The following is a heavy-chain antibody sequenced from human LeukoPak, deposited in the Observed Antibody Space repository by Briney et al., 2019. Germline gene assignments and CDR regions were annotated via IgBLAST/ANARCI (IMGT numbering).Heavy chain of an antibody. CDR1: GFPFDDYA. J-gene: IGHJ4*02. V-gene: IGHV3-21*01. D-gene: IGHD4-17*01. Sequence: GGSLRLSCAASGFPFDDYAMHWVRQAPGKGLEWVSSISSSSSYIYYADSVKGRFTISRDNAKNSLYLQMNSLRAEDTAVYYCARDLGYGDYVPYYFDYWGQGTLVTVSS. CDR3: ARDLGYGDYVPYYFDY. CDR2: ISSSSSYI.